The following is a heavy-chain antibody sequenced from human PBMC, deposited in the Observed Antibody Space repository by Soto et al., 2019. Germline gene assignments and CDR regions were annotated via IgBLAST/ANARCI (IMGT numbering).Heavy chain of an antibody. V-gene: IGHV4-34*01. CDR1: GGSFSGYY. CDR3: ARVVNTVMGGMDV. CDR2: INHSGAT. D-gene: IGHD5-18*01. Sequence: SETLSLTCVVYGGSFSGYYWSWIRQPPGKGREWIGQINHSGATNYNPSLKSRVNISVDTSKNQFSLKLSSVNAADTAVYYCARVVNTVMGGMDVWGQGTTVTVS. J-gene: IGHJ6*02.